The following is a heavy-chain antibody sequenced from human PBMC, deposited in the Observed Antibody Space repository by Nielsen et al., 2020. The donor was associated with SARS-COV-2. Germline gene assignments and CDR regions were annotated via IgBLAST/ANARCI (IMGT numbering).Heavy chain of an antibody. D-gene: IGHD2-15*01. CDR1: GFTFSSYG. J-gene: IGHJ6*02. CDR2: ISYDGSNK. V-gene: IGHV3-30*18. CDR3: AKDENCSGGSCLDV. Sequence: GESLKISCAASGFTFSSYGMHWVRQAPGKGLGWVAVISYDGSNKYYADSVKGRFTISRDNSKNTLYLQMNSLRAEDTAVYYCAKDENCSGGSCLDVWGQGTTVTVSS.